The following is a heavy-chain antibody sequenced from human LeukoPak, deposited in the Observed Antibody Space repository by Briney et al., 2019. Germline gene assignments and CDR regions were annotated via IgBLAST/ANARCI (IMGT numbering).Heavy chain of an antibody. V-gene: IGHV3-23*01. CDR3: ARDYYYDSPGAFDI. J-gene: IGHJ3*02. Sequence: PGGSLRLSCAASGFTSSVAAMTWVRQAPGKGLEWVSLIGASGESTYYADSVKGRFTISRDNSKNTLSLQMNSLRAEDTAVYYCARDYYYDSPGAFDIWGQGTMVTVSS. CDR2: IGASGEST. CDR1: GFTSSVAA. D-gene: IGHD3-22*01.